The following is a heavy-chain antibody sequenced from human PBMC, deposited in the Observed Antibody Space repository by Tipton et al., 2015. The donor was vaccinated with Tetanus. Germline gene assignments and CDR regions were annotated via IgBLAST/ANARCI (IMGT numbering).Heavy chain of an antibody. Sequence: TLSLTCTVSGGSISSGGYYWSWIRQHPGKGLEWIGEVDDSGSTNYSPSLRSRVTISLDTSKNEFSLTLSSVTAADTAVYYCARGGSYSYGPRGFDLWGRGTLVTVSS. J-gene: IGHJ2*01. CDR2: VDDSGST. V-gene: IGHV4-31*03. D-gene: IGHD5-18*01. CDR3: ARGGSYSYGPRGFDL. CDR1: GGSISSGGYY.